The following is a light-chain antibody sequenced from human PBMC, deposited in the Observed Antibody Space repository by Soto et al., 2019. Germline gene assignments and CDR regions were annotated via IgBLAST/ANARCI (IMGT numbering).Light chain of an antibody. CDR2: GAS. CDR1: QSVSSSY. CDR3: QQYGSSPYT. J-gene: IGKJ4*01. Sequence: EIVLTQSPGTLSLSPGERATLSCRASQSVSSSYLAWYQQKPGQAPRLLIYGASSRATGIPDGFSGSGSGTDFTSTISRVKAEDLAVYYGQQYGSSPYTCGGGTMIEIK. V-gene: IGKV3-20*01.